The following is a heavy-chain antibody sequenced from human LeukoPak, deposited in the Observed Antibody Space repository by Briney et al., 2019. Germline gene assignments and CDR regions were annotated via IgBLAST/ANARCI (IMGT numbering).Heavy chain of an antibody. Sequence: ASVKVSCKASGGTFISYAISWVRQAPGQGLEWMGRIIPILGIANYAQKFQGRVTITADKSTSTAYMELSSLRSEDTAVYYCARIAYPASYGMDVWGQGTTVTVSS. V-gene: IGHV1-69*04. D-gene: IGHD3-16*01. CDR2: IIPILGIA. J-gene: IGHJ6*02. CDR3: ARIAYPASYGMDV. CDR1: GGTFISYA.